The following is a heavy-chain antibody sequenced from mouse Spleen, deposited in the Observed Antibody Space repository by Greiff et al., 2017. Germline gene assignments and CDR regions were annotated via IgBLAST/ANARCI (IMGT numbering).Heavy chain of an antibody. Sequence: QVQLKESGAELVKPGASVKMSCKASGYTFTSYWITWVKQRPGQGLEWIGDIYPGSGSTNYNEKFKSKATLTVDTSSSTAYMQLSSLTSEDSAVYYCARGRDGYSFAYWGQGTLVTVSA. CDR3: ARGRDGYSFAY. V-gene: IGHV1-55*01. CDR2: IYPGSGST. D-gene: IGHD2-3*01. CDR1: GYTFTSYW. J-gene: IGHJ3*01.